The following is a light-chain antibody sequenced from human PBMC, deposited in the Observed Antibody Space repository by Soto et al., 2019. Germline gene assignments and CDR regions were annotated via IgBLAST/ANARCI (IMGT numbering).Light chain of an antibody. J-gene: IGLJ2*01. CDR3: QAWDSSTAV. Sequence: SYELTQPPSVSVSPGQTASITCSGDKLGDKYACWYQQKPGQSPVLVIYQDSKRPSGIPEGFSGSNSGNTATLTISGTQAMDEAYYYCQAWDSSTAVFGGGTKLTVL. CDR1: KLGDKY. CDR2: QDS. V-gene: IGLV3-1*01.